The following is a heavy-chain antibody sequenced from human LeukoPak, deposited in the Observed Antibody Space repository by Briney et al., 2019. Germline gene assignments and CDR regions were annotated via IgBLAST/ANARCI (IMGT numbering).Heavy chain of an antibody. V-gene: IGHV1-24*01. CDR2: FYPEDGET. CDR3: ATDVQTTTVTTWGAFDI. D-gene: IGHD4-17*01. Sequence: ASVKVPCKVSGYTLTELSMHWVRQVPGKGLDWKGGFYPEDGETIYAQKFQGRVTMTEDTSTDTAYMELRSLRSEDTAVYYCATDVQTTTVTTWGAFDIWGQGTMVTVSS. CDR1: GYTLTELS. J-gene: IGHJ3*02.